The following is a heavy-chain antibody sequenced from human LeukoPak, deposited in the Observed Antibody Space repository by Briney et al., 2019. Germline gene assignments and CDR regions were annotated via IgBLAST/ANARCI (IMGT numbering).Heavy chain of an antibody. J-gene: IGHJ4*02. CDR1: GFTFSSYW. V-gene: IGHV3-21*01. Sequence: PGGSLRLSCAASGFTFSSYWMNWVRQAPGKGLEWVSSISSSSSYIYYADSVKGRFTISRDNAKNSLYLQMNSLRVEDTAVYYCARDFPPAVADTCYWGQGTLVTVSS. CDR2: ISSSSSYI. CDR3: ARDFPPAVADTCY. D-gene: IGHD4-23*01.